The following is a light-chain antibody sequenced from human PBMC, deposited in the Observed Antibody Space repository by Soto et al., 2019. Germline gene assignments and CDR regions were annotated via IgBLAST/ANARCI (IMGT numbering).Light chain of an antibody. CDR3: GTWDSSLSAVV. V-gene: IGLV1-51*01. J-gene: IGLJ2*01. CDR2: DNN. CDR1: SSYIGNNY. Sequence: QSVLTQPPSVSAAPGQKVTISCSGSSSYIGNNYVSWYQQLPGTAPKLLIYDNNKRPSGIPDRFSGSKSGTSATLGITGLQTGDDADYYCGTWDSSLSAVVFGGGTKLTVL.